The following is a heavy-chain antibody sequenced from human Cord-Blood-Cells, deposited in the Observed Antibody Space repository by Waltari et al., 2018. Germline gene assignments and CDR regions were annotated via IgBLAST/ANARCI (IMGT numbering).Heavy chain of an antibody. CDR3: ARVQENYDFWSGYNWFDP. D-gene: IGHD3-3*01. Sequence: QLQLQESGPGLVKPSETLSLTCTVSGGSISSSSYYWGWLRQPPGQGLEWIGSIYYSGSTYYNPSLKSRVTISVDTSKNQFSLKLSSVTAADTAVYYCARVQENYDFWSGYNWFDPWGQGTLVTVSS. J-gene: IGHJ5*02. CDR1: GGSISSSSYY. V-gene: IGHV4-39*01. CDR2: IYYSGST.